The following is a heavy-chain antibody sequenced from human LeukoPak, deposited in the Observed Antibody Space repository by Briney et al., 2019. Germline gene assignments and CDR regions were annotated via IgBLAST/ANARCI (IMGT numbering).Heavy chain of an antibody. CDR3: AKVLYCSGGSCYFFDY. CDR2: ISGSGGST. J-gene: IGHJ4*02. D-gene: IGHD2-15*01. CDR1: GFTFSSYA. V-gene: IGHV3-23*01. Sequence: PGGSLRLSCAASGFTFSSYAMSWARQAPGKGLEWVSAISGSGGSTYYADSVKGRFTISRDNSKNTLYLQMNSLRAEDTAVYYCAKVLYCSGGSCYFFDYWGQGTLVTVSS.